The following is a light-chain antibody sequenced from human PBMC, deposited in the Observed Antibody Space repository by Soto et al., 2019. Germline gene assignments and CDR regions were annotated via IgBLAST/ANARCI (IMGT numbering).Light chain of an antibody. CDR1: SSDVGGYDY. V-gene: IGLV2-14*01. J-gene: IGLJ1*01. CDR3: CLYAVTFYV. CDR2: EVS. Sequence: QSVLTQPASVSGSPGQSITLSCTGTSSDVGGYDYVSWYQQHPGKAPKLIISEVSNRPSGVSNRFSGSKSGNTASLTISGLQAEDEADYYCCLYAVTFYVFGTGTKLTVL.